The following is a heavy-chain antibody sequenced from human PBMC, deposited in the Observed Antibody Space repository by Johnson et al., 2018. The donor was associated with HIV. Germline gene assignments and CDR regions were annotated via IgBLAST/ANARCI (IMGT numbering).Heavy chain of an antibody. D-gene: IGHD3-22*01. J-gene: IGHJ3*02. V-gene: IGHV3-7*01. Sequence: VQLVESGGGLVQPGGSLRLSCAASGFSFNNYWMSWVRQAPGKGLEWVANIKEDGSEKYYVDSVTGRFTISRDNAKNSGFLHMDSLRAEDTAVYYCARDPELDYFNNRAFDIWGKGTMVTVSS. CDR1: GFSFNNYW. CDR2: IKEDGSEK. CDR3: ARDPELDYFNNRAFDI.